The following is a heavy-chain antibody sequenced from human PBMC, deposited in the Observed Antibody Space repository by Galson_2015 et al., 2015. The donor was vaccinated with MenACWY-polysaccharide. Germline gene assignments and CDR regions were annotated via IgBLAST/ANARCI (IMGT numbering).Heavy chain of an antibody. D-gene: IGHD6-13*01. CDR3: VKGGYSSSWYRGDY. V-gene: IGHV3-64D*08. Sequence: SLRLSCAAPGFTFSSYVMHWVRQAPGKGLEYVSGISSNGGSTYYADSVTGRFTISRDNSKNTLYLQMSSLRAEDTAVYYCVKGGYSSSWYRGDYWGQGTLVTVSS. CDR2: ISSNGGST. J-gene: IGHJ4*02. CDR1: GFTFSSYV.